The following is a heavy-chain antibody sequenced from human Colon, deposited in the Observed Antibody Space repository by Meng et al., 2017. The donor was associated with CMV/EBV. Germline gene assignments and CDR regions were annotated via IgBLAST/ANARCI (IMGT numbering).Heavy chain of an antibody. V-gene: IGHV3-74*03. Sequence: GESLKISCAASGFTFSNYWMHWVRQVPGKGLVWVARINSDGSTLTYADSARGRFTVSRDNTKNTLYLQMTNLRGEDTALYYCARPTSPSYSDFVLVWGQGTLVTVSS. CDR3: ARPTSPSYSDFVLV. J-gene: IGHJ1*01. D-gene: IGHD5-18*01. CDR2: INSDGSTL. CDR1: GFTFSNYW.